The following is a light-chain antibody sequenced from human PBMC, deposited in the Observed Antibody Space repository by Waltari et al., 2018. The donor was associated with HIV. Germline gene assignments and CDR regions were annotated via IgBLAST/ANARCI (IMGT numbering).Light chain of an antibody. CDR1: QSLLHSNGYNY. CDR3: MQALQTPPCT. V-gene: IGKV2-28*01. J-gene: IGKJ2*02. Sequence: DIVMTQSPLSLPVTPGEPASISCRSSQSLLHSNGYNYLDWYLQKPGQSPQLLIYLGSNRVSGVPDRFSGSGSGTDFTLKISRVEAEDVGVYYCMQALQTPPCTFGQGTKLEIK. CDR2: LGS.